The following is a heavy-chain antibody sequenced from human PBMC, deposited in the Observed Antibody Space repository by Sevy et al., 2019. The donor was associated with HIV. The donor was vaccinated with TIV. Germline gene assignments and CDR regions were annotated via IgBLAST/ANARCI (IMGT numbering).Heavy chain of an antibody. V-gene: IGHV1-69*13. Sequence: ASVKVSCKASGGTFYSYAISWVRQAPGQGLEWMGGIIPIFGATNYAQKFQGRVTITADESTSAAYMELSSLRSEDTAVYYCARAGKAVTGTAFDYWGQGTLVTVSS. CDR2: IIPIFGAT. CDR1: GGTFYSYA. D-gene: IGHD6-19*01. J-gene: IGHJ4*02. CDR3: ARAGKAVTGTAFDY.